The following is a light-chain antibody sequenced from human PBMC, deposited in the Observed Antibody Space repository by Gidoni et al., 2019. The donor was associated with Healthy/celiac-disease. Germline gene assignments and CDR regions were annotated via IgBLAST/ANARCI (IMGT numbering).Light chain of an antibody. CDR2: EDN. CDR3: QSYDSSNNV. J-gene: IGLJ6*01. CDR1: SGSIASNY. Sequence: NFMLTQPHSGSESPGKTVTISCTGSSGSIASNYVQWYQQRPGSAPTTVIYEDNQRPSGVPDRFSGSIDSSSNSASLTISGLKTEDEADYYCQSYDSSNNVFGSGTKVTVL. V-gene: IGLV6-57*02.